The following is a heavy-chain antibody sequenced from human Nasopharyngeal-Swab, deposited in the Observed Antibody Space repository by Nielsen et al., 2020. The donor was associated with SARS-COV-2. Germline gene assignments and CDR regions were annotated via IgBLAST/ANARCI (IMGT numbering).Heavy chain of an antibody. J-gene: IGHJ5*01. Sequence: KVSCKVSGYCFTSFWMSWVRQVRGKGLEWMGAIDPSDSFTEYSPSFQGHVTITADNSINTAYLQGSSLSAADTAMYYCASLSLWYSYSHYYIDAWGQGTLVTVSS. CDR2: IDPSDSFT. D-gene: IGHD4-11*01. CDR1: GYCFTSFW. V-gene: IGHV5-10-1*01. CDR3: ASLSLWYSYSHYYIDA.